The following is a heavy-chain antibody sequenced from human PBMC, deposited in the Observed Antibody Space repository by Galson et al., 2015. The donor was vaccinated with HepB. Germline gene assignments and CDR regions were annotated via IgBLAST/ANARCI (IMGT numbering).Heavy chain of an antibody. Sequence: SLRLSCAASGFTFGDYAMRWFRQAPGKGLEWVGFIRRDAFGGTTEYAAYVKGSFTISRDDSKSIAYMQMNSLKTENAAVYYCTRDNGEIVVVPAALHGDDYYYYGMDVWGQGTTVTVS. CDR1: GFTFGDYA. J-gene: IGHJ6*02. CDR3: TRDNGEIVVVPAALHGDDYYYYGMDV. D-gene: IGHD2-2*01. V-gene: IGHV3-49*03. CDR2: IRRDAFGGTT.